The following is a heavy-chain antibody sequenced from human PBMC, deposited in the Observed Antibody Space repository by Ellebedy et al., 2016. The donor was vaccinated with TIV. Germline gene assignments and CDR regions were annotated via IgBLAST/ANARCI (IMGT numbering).Heavy chain of an antibody. CDR1: GYTFTGYY. CDR2: INPNSGGT. CDR3: ARSSSWFSSGWFDP. V-gene: IGHV1-2*02. Sequence: ASVKVSXXASGYTFTGYYMHWVRQAPGQGLEWMGWINPNSGGTNYAQKFQGRVTMTRDTSISTAYMELSRLRSDDTAVYYCARSSSWFSSGWFDPWGQGTLVTVSS. D-gene: IGHD6-13*01. J-gene: IGHJ5*02.